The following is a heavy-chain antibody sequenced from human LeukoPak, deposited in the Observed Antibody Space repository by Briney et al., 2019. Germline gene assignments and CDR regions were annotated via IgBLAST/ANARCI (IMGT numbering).Heavy chain of an antibody. V-gene: IGHV3-23*01. CDR1: GFNFRSYA. CDR3: AKDRISFMVRGVADWFDP. Sequence: PGGSLRLSCAASGFNFRSYALSWVRQAPGKGLEWVSTVTGSAENTYYADSVKGRFTISRDSSTKTVFLEMNSLRAEDTAVYYCAKDRISFMVRGVADWFDPWGQGTLVTVSS. J-gene: IGHJ5*02. D-gene: IGHD3-10*01. CDR2: VTGSAENT.